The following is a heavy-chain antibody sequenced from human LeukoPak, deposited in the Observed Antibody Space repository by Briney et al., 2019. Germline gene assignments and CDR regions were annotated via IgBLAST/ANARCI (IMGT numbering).Heavy chain of an antibody. CDR2: IKQDGSET. J-gene: IGHJ4*02. V-gene: IGHV3-7*01. D-gene: IGHD3-22*01. Sequence: GGSLRLSCAASGFTFSSFWMTWVRQAPGKGLEWVANIKQDGSETYYVDSVRGRFTISRDNARNSLYLQMNSLRAEDTAVYYCARHRIYYDTSAFYYYSYWGQGTLVTVSS. CDR1: GFTFSSFW. CDR3: ARHRIYYDTSAFYYYSY.